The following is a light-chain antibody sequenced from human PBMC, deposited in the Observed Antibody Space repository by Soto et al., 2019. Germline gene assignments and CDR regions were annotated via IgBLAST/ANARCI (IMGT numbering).Light chain of an antibody. Sequence: EIVLTQSPGTLALSPGERATLSCRASQSVISNYLAWYQQKPGQAPRLLIYGASRRATGIPDRFSGSGSGTDFSLIIRRLEPEDFAVYYCQLYGTSPRYTVGQGTKLE. CDR1: QSVISNY. CDR3: QLYGTSPRYT. J-gene: IGKJ2*01. CDR2: GAS. V-gene: IGKV3-20*01.